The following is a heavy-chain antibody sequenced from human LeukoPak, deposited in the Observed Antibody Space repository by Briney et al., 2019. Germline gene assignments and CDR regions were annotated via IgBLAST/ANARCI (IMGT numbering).Heavy chain of an antibody. CDR3: ARGPHGRAAAGTYWFDP. CDR1: GYTFTSYD. Sequence: ASVKVSCTASGYTFTSYDINWVRQATGQGLEWMGWMNPNSGNTGYAQKFQGRVAMTRNTSISTAYMELSSLRSEDTAVYYCARGPHGRAAAGTYWFDPWGQGTLVTVSS. J-gene: IGHJ5*02. CDR2: MNPNSGNT. D-gene: IGHD6-13*01. V-gene: IGHV1-8*01.